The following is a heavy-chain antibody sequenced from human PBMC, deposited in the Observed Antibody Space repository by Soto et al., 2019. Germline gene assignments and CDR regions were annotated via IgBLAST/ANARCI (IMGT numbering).Heavy chain of an antibody. CDR1: GYPFTTYY. D-gene: IGHD3-10*01. CDR2: IDPRSGGT. J-gene: IGHJ4*02. Sequence: HVQLVQSGTEVKKPGDSVRVSCMVSGYPFTTYYIHWVRQAPGQGLEWMGWIDPRSGGTVYEQKFQGRVTMTRDTSISTLYMDLSGLTSDDTALYYCATDDYGIIPYWGQGSLVTVSS. V-gene: IGHV1-2*02. CDR3: ATDDYGIIPY.